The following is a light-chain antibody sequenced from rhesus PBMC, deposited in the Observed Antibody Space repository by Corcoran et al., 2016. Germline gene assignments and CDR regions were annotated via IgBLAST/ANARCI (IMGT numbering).Light chain of an antibody. J-gene: IGKJ3*01. CDR3: LQYSSSPFT. Sequence: DIQMTQSPSPLSASVGDTVTITCRASQSISSWLAWYQQKPGKAPKLLINRASRLQSGFPSRCSGSGSLTDFTLPIRSLQPEDFATYYCLQYSSSPFTFGPGTKLDIK. CDR1: QSISSW. CDR2: RAS. V-gene: IGKV1-22*01.